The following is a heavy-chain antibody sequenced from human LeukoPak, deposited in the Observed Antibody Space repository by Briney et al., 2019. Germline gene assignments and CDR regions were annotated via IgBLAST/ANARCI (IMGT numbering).Heavy chain of an antibody. J-gene: IGHJ2*01. CDR1: GFTFSSYA. Sequence: GGSLRLSCAATGFTFSSYAMSWVRQAPGKGLEWVSGISWNSGSIGYADSVKGRFTISRDNAKNSLYLQMNSLRAEDTALYYCAKDSKGNGDYGWYFDLWGRGTLVTVSS. CDR3: AKDSKGNGDYGWYFDL. CDR2: ISWNSGSI. V-gene: IGHV3-9*01. D-gene: IGHD4-17*01.